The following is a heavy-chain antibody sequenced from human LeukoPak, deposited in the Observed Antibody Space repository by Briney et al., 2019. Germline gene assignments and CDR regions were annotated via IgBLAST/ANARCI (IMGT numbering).Heavy chain of an antibody. CDR1: GFTFSSYG. V-gene: IGHV3-33*01. CDR2: IWYDGSNK. J-gene: IGHJ4*02. D-gene: IGHD5-12*01. CDR3: ARALRGYSGYDAFDY. Sequence: GRSLRLSCAASGFTFSSYGMHWVRQAPGKGLEWVAVIWYDGSNKYYADSVKGRFTISRDNSKNTLYLQMNSLRAEDTAVCYCARALRGYSGYDAFDYWGQGTLVTVSS.